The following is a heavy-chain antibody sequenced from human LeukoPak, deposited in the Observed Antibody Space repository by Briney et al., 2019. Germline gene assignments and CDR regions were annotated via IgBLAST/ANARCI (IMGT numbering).Heavy chain of an antibody. CDR1: GFTFSSHW. J-gene: IGHJ4*02. CDR3: ARDGRYYDSSGYTHY. CDR2: IKQDGSEK. V-gene: IGHV3-7*03. Sequence: GGSLRLSCAASGFTFSSHWMHWVRQAPGKGLEWVANIKQDGSEKYYVDSVKGRFTISRDNAKNSLYLQMNSLRAEDTAVYYCARDGRYYDSSGYTHYWGQGTLVTVSS. D-gene: IGHD3-22*01.